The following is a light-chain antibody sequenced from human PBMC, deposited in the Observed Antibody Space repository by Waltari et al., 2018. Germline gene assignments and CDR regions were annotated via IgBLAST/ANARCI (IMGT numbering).Light chain of an antibody. Sequence: QSALTQTASVSGSPGQSITISCTGTSSDVGGYNYVSWYQQHPGKAPNLMIYEVSNRPSAVSNRFSCSQSGNPASLTISGLQAEDEADYYCSSYTSSSTLVFGTGTKVTVL. CDR1: SSDVGGYNY. J-gene: IGLJ1*01. CDR2: EVS. V-gene: IGLV2-14*01. CDR3: SSYTSSSTLV.